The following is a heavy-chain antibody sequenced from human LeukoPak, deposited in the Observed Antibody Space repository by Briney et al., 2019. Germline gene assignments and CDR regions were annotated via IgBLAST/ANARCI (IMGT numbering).Heavy chain of an antibody. J-gene: IGHJ5*02. CDR2: IRYDGSNK. D-gene: IGHD1-1*01. V-gene: IGHV3-30*02. Sequence: GGSLRLSCAASGFTFSSYGMHWVRQAPGKGLEWVAFIRYDGSNKYYADSVKGRFTISRDNSKNTLYLQMNSLGAEDTAVYYCAKDNLDLNWFDPWGQGTLVTVSS. CDR3: AKDNLDLNWFDP. CDR1: GFTFSSYG.